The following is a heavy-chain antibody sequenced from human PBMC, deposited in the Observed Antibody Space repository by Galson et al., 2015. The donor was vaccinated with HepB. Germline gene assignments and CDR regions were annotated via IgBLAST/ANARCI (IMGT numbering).Heavy chain of an antibody. V-gene: IGHV3-33*08. CDR3: ARFGTATGFDY. Sequence: SLRLSCAASGFTFSSYAMHWVRQAPGKGLEWVAVIWYDGSNRYYADYVKGRFTISRDNSKNTLFLQLNSLRAEDTAVYYCARFGTATGFDYWGQGTLATVSS. CDR2: IWYDGSNR. J-gene: IGHJ4*02. D-gene: IGHD5-18*01. CDR1: GFTFSSYA.